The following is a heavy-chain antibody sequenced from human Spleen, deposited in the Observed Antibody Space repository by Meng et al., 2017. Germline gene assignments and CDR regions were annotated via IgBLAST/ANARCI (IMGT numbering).Heavy chain of an antibody. V-gene: IGHV4-34*01. Sequence: SETLSLTCAVSGGSISSSYWSWIRQPPGKGLEWIGEINHSGSTNYNPSLKSRVTISVDTSKNQFSLKLSSVTAADTAVYYCARGSSDHYYCYVMDVWGQGTTVTVSS. CDR1: GGSISSSY. J-gene: IGHJ6*02. CDR3: ARGSSDHYYCYVMDV. D-gene: IGHD6-6*01. CDR2: INHSGST.